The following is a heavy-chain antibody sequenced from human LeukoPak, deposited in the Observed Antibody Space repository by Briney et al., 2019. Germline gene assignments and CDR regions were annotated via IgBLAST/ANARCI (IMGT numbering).Heavy chain of an antibody. CDR2: INHSGST. CDR1: GGSFSGYY. CDR3: ARYGMVRGVIIPRPRGAFDI. V-gene: IGHV4-34*01. D-gene: IGHD3-10*01. Sequence: SETLSLTCAVYGGSFSGYYWSWIRQPPGNGPEWIGEINHSGSTNYNPSLKSRVTISVDTSKNQFSLKLSSVTAADTAVYYCARYGMVRGVIIPRPRGAFDIWGQGTMVTVSS. J-gene: IGHJ3*02.